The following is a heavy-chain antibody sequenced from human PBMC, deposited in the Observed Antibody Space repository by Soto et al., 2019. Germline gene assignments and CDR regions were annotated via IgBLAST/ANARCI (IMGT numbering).Heavy chain of an antibody. J-gene: IGHJ1*01. D-gene: IGHD3-10*01. CDR1: GGSISSGGYY. CDR2: IHHSGST. V-gene: IGHV4-31*03. Sequence: QVQLQESGPGLVKASQTLSLTCNVSGGSISSGGYYWTWIRQHPWKGLEWIGNIHHSGSTFYNPSLKSRGSISVDTSKCLSSLKLSSVTAADTAVYFCVRGVLSWGQGTLVTVSS. CDR3: VRGVLS.